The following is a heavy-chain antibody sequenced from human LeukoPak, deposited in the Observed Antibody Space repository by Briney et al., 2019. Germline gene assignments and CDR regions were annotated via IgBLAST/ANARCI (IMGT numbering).Heavy chain of an antibody. D-gene: IGHD3-10*01. CDR2: MNPNGGNT. V-gene: IGHV1-8*01. Sequence: ASVKVSCKASGYTFTSYDINWVRQATGQGLEWMGWMNPNGGNTGYAQKFQGRVTMTRNTSISTAYMELSSLRSEDTAVYYCARRASTRGGNWFDPWGQGTLVTVSS. J-gene: IGHJ5*02. CDR3: ARRASTRGGNWFDP. CDR1: GYTFTSYD.